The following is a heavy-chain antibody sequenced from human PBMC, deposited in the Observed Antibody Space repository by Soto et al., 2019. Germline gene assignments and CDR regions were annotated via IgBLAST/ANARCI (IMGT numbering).Heavy chain of an antibody. Sequence: ASVKVSCTASGYTFTSYGIYWVRQAPGQGLEWMGWITSYNGNTNYAQRLQDRVTMTTDTSTSTAYMELRSLRSDDTAVYYCARSRSGWYDAFDIWGQGTMVTVSS. V-gene: IGHV1-18*01. J-gene: IGHJ3*02. CDR2: ITSYNGNT. CDR3: ARSRSGWYDAFDI. D-gene: IGHD6-19*01. CDR1: GYTFTSYG.